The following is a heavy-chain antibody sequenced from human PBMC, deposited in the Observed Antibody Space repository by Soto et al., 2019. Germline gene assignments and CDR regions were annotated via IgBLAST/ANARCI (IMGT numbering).Heavy chain of an antibody. CDR3: AAIVGATT. V-gene: IGHV3-30-3*01. D-gene: IGHD1-26*01. CDR2: ISYDGSNK. Sequence: GGSLRLSCAASGFTFSSYAMHWVRQAPGKGLEWVAVISYDGSNKYYADSVKGRFTISRDNSKNTLYLQMNSLRAEDTALYYCAAIVGATTWAQGTLVTVSS. CDR1: GFTFSSYA. J-gene: IGHJ4*02.